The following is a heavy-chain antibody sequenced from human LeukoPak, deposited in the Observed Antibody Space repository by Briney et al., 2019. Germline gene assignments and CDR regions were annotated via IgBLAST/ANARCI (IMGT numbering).Heavy chain of an antibody. CDR3: CRFIFGAAADQTGGY. CDR1: GDSINSPNW. V-gene: IGHV4-4*02. Sequence: ASETLSLTCAVSGDSINSPNWWTWVRQTPEKGLEWIGEIWHSESTNYNPSLKSRVTISVDTSKNQFSLKLSSVTAADTAVYYCCRFIFGAAADQTGGYWGQGTLVTVSS. D-gene: IGHD6-13*01. CDR2: IWHSEST. J-gene: IGHJ4*02.